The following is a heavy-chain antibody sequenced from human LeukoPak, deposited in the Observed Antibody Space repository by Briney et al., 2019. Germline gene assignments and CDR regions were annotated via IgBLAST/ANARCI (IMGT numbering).Heavy chain of an antibody. V-gene: IGHV4-34*01. CDR2: INESGSP. CDR3: ARGDKDVVVVAATFDS. CDR1: GGSFSGSY. D-gene: IGHD2-15*01. J-gene: IGHJ4*02. Sequence: SDTLSLTCALYGGSFSGSYWSWIRQPPGKGREWIGEINESGSPNYNPSLKSRVTLSVDTSKNHFSLKLRSVTAPATAVNYWARGDKDVVVVAATFDSWGQGTLVTVSS.